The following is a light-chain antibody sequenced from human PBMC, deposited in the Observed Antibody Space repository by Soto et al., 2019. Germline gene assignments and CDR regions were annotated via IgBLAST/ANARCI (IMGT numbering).Light chain of an antibody. CDR1: SSNIGSNT. CDR3: AAWDDSLNAVV. CDR2: SSN. J-gene: IGLJ2*01. Sequence: QSVLTQPPSASGTPGQRVTISCSGSSSNIGSNTVNWYQQLPGTAPKLLIYSSNQLPSGIPDRFSGSKSGTSASLAISGLQSEDEADYYCAAWDDSLNAVVFGGGTKLTVL. V-gene: IGLV1-44*01.